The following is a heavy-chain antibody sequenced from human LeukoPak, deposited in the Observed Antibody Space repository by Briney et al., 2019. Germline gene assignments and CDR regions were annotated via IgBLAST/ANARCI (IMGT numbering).Heavy chain of an antibody. CDR1: GFTFSSYA. J-gene: IGHJ4*02. V-gene: IGHV3-30-3*01. CDR2: ISWDGATK. D-gene: IGHD3-10*01. Sequence: GSLRLSCAASGFTFSSYAMHWVRQAPGKGLEWLALISWDGATKYYADSVKGRFSISRDNSKNTLFLQMSSLRPEDTSVYYCARVYGELSHFDYWGQGTLVTVSS. CDR3: ARVYGELSHFDY.